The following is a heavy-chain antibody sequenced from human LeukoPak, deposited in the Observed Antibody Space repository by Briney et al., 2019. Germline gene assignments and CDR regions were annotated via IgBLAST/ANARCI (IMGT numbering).Heavy chain of an antibody. CDR3: ARAHIQRLVGWFDP. CDR1: GGSISSGDYY. V-gene: IGHV4-30-4*08. D-gene: IGHD6-13*01. Sequence: SETLSLTCTVSGGSISSGDYYWSWIRQPPGKGLEWIGYLYYSGSTYYNPSLKSRVTISVDTSKNQFSLKLSSVTAADTAVYYCARAHIQRLVGWFDPWGQGTLVTVSS. CDR2: LYYSGST. J-gene: IGHJ5*02.